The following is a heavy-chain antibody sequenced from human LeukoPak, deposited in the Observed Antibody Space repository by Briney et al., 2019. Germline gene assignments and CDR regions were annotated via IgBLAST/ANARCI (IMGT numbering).Heavy chain of an antibody. V-gene: IGHV3-7*01. CDR2: INQRGSDK. CDR1: GFTLSSYW. CDR3: ANSGDHALWTGNPLRDY. Sequence: GGALRDSCADPGFTLSSYWVSSVREALGEGLECVAAINQRGSDKYYVDSVKGRFPLSRDNAKNSMYLQMDSVSAGDTAEYYCANSGDHALWTGNPLRDYWGQGTLVTVSS. D-gene: IGHD3/OR15-3a*01. J-gene: IGHJ4*02.